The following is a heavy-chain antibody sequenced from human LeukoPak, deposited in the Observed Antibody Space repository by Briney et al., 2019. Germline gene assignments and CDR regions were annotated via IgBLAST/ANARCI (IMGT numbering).Heavy chain of an antibody. CDR3: ARVCSSTSCYTENFDY. J-gene: IGHJ4*02. Sequence: GGSLRLSCAASGLTFSDYYMSWIRQAPGKGLEWVSYISSSGSTIYYADSVKGRFTISRDNAKNSLYLQMNSLRAEDTAVYYCARVCSSTSCYTENFDYWGQGTLVTVSS. V-gene: IGHV3-11*04. CDR1: GLTFSDYY. D-gene: IGHD2-2*02. CDR2: ISSSGSTI.